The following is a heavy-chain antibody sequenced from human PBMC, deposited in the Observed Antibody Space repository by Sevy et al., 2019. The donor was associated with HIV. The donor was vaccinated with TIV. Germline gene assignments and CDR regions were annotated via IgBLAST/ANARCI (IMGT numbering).Heavy chain of an antibody. Sequence: GSLRLSCAASGFTFSSYWMHWVRQAPGKGLVWVSRINSDGSSTSYADSVKGRFTISRDNAKNTLYLQMNSLRAEDTAVYYCARGSRTEYSSSFDYYYGMDVWGQGTTVTVSS. CDR1: GFTFSSYW. CDR2: INSDGSST. CDR3: ARGSRTEYSSSFDYYYGMDV. V-gene: IGHV3-74*01. J-gene: IGHJ6*02. D-gene: IGHD6-6*01.